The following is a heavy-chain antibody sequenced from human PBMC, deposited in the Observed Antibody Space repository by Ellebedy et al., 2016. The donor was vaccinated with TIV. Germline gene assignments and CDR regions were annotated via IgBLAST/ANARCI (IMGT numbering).Heavy chain of an antibody. CDR1: GFTFDDYA. CDR2: ISWNSGSI. CDR3: AKDLYSSGWYYFDY. D-gene: IGHD6-19*01. V-gene: IGHV3-9*01. Sequence: GGSLRLSXAASGFTFDDYAMHWVRQAPGKGLEWVSGISWNSGSIGYADSVKGRFTISRDNAKNSLYLQMNSLRAEDTALYYCAKDLYSSGWYYFDYWGQGTLVTVSS. J-gene: IGHJ4*02.